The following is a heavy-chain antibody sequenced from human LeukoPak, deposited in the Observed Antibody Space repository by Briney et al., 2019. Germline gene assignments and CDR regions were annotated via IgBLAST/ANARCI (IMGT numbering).Heavy chain of an antibody. CDR1: GFTFSSYA. Sequence: GGSLRLSCSASGFTFSSYAMXXXXXXXXXXXXXVSTVSGSGGNTYYVDRVKGRFTXSXXXXXXTVYLEMDSLTVDDTAVYYCAKDGYPRGKKEAWGQGILVIVSS. CDR3: AKDGYPRGKKEA. CDR2: VSGSGGNT. V-gene: IGHV3-23*01. D-gene: IGHD2-2*03. J-gene: IGHJ5*02.